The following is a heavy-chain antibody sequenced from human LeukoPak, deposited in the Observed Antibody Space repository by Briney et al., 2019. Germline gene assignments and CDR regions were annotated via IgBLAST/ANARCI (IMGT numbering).Heavy chain of an antibody. CDR1: EFTFSNYN. CDR2: ISSRSRTI. D-gene: IGHD3-10*01. CDR3: AKGPYGSALNWFDP. Sequence: GGSLRLSCAASEFTFSNYNMNWVRQAPGKGLEWVSYISSRSRTIYYAHSVKGRFTISRDNSKNTLYLQMNSLRAEDTAVYYCAKGPYGSALNWFDPWGQGTLVTVSS. J-gene: IGHJ5*02. V-gene: IGHV3-48*01.